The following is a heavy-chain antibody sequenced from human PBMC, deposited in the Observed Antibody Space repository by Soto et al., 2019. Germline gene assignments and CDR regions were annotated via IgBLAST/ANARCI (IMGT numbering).Heavy chain of an antibody. V-gene: IGHV3-23*01. J-gene: IGHJ6*02. D-gene: IGHD6-19*01. CDR2: ISGSGGST. CDR3: ASHGEQWLVRPGVIDYYGMDV. Sequence: GGSLRLSCAASGFTFSSYAMSWVRQAPGKGLEWVSAISGSGGSTYYADSVKGRFTISRDNSKNTLYLQMNSLRAEDTAVYYCASHGEQWLVRPGVIDYYGMDVWGQGTTVTVSS. CDR1: GFTFSSYA.